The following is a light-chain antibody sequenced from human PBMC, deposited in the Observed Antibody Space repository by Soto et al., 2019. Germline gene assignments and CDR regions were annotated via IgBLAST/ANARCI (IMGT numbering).Light chain of an antibody. CDR1: QSVTTN. Sequence: EVVMTQSPATLSASPGERATLSCRASQSVTTNMAWYQQKPGQAPRLLIYGASTRATGIPARFSGSGSGTDFTLTISSLQSEDFAVYYCRQYNNWPPWTFGQGTKVEIK. V-gene: IGKV3-15*01. CDR2: GAS. CDR3: RQYNNWPPWT. J-gene: IGKJ1*01.